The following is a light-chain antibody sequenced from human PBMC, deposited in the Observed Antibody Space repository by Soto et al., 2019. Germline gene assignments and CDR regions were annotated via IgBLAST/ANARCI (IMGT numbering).Light chain of an antibody. CDR1: QSVSSN. J-gene: IGKJ4*01. CDR3: QQYNNWPPLT. V-gene: IGKV3D-15*01. Sequence: EIVMTQSPATLSVSAGERVTLSCRASQSVSSNLAWYQQKPGQAPRLLIYGASTRATGIPARFSCSRSGTDFTLTISSLQSEDFAVYYCQQYNNWPPLTFGGGTKVEIK. CDR2: GAS.